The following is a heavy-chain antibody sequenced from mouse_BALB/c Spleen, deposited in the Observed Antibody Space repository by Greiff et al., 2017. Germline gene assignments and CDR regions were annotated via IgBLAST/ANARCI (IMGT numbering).Heavy chain of an antibody. J-gene: IGHJ3*01. CDR2: ISYSGST. CDR1: GYSITSDYA. Sequence: EVKVEESGPGLVKPSQSLSLTCTVTGYSITSDYAWNWIRQFPGNKLEWMGYISYSGSTSYNPSLKSRISITRDTSKNQFFLQLNSVTTEDTATYYCARQLGLRSAYWGQGTLVTVSA. CDR3: ARQLGLRSAY. V-gene: IGHV3-2*02. D-gene: IGHD3-1*01.